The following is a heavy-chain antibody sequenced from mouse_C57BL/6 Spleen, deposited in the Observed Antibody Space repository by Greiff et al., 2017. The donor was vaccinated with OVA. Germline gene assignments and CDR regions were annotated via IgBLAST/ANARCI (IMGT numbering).Heavy chain of an antibody. CDR1: GYTFTDYE. D-gene: IGHD1-1*01. Sequence: QVQLKQSGAELVRPGASVTLSCKASGYTFTDYEMHWVKQTPVHGLEWIGAIDPETGGTAYNQKFKGKAILTADKSSSTAYMELRSLTSEDSAVYYCTRRITTGYFDVWGTGTTVTVSS. V-gene: IGHV1-15*01. J-gene: IGHJ1*03. CDR3: TRRITTGYFDV. CDR2: IDPETGGT.